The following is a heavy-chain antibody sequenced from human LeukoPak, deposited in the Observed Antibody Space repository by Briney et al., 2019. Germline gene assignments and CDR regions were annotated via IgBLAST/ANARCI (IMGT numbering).Heavy chain of an antibody. CDR3: AYSGSYYLVFDY. CDR1: GFTFSNYW. V-gene: IGHV3-7*01. D-gene: IGHD1-26*01. J-gene: IGHJ4*02. Sequence: PGGSLRLSCAASGFTFSNYWMTWVRQAPGKGLEWVAHVKPDGSEKSYVDSVKGRFTISRDNAQNSLYLQMNSLRAEDTAVYYCAYSGSYYLVFDYWGQGTLVTVSS. CDR2: VKPDGSEK.